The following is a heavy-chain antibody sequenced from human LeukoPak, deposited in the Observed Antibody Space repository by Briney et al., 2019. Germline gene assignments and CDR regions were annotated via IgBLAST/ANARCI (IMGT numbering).Heavy chain of an antibody. CDR1: GGTFSSYA. CDR2: IIPIFGTA. Sequence: SVKVSCRASGGTFSSYAISWVRQAPGQGLEWMGGIIPIFGTANYAQKFQGRVTITADKSTSTAYMELSSLRSEDTAVYYCAREGGATVTTVNDAFDIWGQGTMVTVSS. J-gene: IGHJ3*02. D-gene: IGHD4-17*01. V-gene: IGHV1-69*06. CDR3: AREGGATVTTVNDAFDI.